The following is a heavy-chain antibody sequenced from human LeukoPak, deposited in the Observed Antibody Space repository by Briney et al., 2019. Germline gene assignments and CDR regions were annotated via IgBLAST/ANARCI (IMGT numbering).Heavy chain of an antibody. D-gene: IGHD1-26*01. CDR3: TRDRAYSGSYYAFDY. CDR2: TYYRSKWYN. CDR1: GDSVSRNSAG. Sequence: SQTLSLTCALSGDSVSRNSAGWNWIRQSPSRGLEWLGRTYYRSKWYNDYAVYVRSRIIINPDTSKNQSSLQLNSVTPEDTAVYYCTRDRAYSGSYYAFDYWGQGTLVTVSS. V-gene: IGHV6-1*01. J-gene: IGHJ4*02.